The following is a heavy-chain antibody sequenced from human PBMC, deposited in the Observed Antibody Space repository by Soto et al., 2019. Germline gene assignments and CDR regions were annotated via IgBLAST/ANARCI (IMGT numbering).Heavy chain of an antibody. D-gene: IGHD2-2*01. J-gene: IGHJ6*02. CDR3: ARGASCSSTSCYDNFHYGLAV. V-gene: IGHV1-18*01. CDR2: ITASNGNA. CDR1: GYTFTNYG. Sequence: QVQLVQSGPEVKNPGASLKVSCKASGYTFTNYGITWVRQAPGQGLEWMGWITASNGNANYAREIQGRLTLTRDTSTNPASMDLRSLRSDDTAVYYCARGASCSSTSCYDNFHYGLAVWGQGTTVIVSS.